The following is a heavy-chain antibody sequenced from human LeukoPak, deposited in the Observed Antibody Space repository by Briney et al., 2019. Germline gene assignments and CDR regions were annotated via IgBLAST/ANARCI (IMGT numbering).Heavy chain of an antibody. CDR3: ARTPDGADY. CDR1: GFTFNNYW. Sequence: GGSLRLSCAASGFTFNNYWMTWFRQAPGKGLELVANIKQDGTEIFYVDSVRGRCIISRDNAENSLYLQMNSLRVEDTAVYYCARTPDGADYWGQGNLVAVSS. V-gene: IGHV3-7*01. J-gene: IGHJ4*02. D-gene: IGHD3-10*01. CDR2: IKQDGTEI.